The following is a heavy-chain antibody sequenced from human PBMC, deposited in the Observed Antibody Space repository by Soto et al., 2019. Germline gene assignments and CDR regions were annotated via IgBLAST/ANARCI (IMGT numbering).Heavy chain of an antibody. CDR2: IDWDDAK. D-gene: IGHD3-3*01. Sequence: SGPTLVNPTQTLTLTCTFSGFSLSTSRVSVTWIRQPPGKALEWLARIDWDDAKFFNTSLKTRLTVSKDTSKNQVVLTMTHMDPVDTATYYCARRIFGRYGEDDFDYWGQ. J-gene: IGHJ4*02. CDR1: GFSLSTSRVS. CDR3: ARRIFGRYGEDDFDY. V-gene: IGHV2-70*17.